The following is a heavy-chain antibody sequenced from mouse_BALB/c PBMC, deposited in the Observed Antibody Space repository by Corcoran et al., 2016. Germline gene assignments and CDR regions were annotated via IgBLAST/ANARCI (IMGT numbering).Heavy chain of an antibody. V-gene: IGHV1-81*01. Sequence: QVQLQQSGPELVKPGASVKMSCKASGYTFTDYVISWVKQRTGQGLEWIGEIYPGSCRTYYKEKFKGKATLTADKSSNTAYMQLSILTSEASAVYFCARGNYVCDYWGQGTTLTVSS. CDR2: IYPGSCRT. J-gene: IGHJ2*01. D-gene: IGHD2-1*01. CDR1: GYTFTDYV. CDR3: ARGNYVCDY.